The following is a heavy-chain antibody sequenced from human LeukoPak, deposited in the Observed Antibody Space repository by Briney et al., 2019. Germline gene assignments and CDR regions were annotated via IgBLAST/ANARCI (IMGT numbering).Heavy chain of an antibody. CDR1: GYTFTGCY. J-gene: IGHJ5*02. CDR3: ARARDNYDSSGYYNNWFDP. D-gene: IGHD3-22*01. V-gene: IGHV1-2*02. CDR2: INPNSGGT. Sequence: ASVKVSCKASGYTFTGCYMHWVRQAPGQGLEWMGWINPNSGGTNYAQKFQGRVTMTRDTSISTAYMELSRLRSEDTAVYYCARARDNYDSSGYYNNWFDPWGQGTLVTVSS.